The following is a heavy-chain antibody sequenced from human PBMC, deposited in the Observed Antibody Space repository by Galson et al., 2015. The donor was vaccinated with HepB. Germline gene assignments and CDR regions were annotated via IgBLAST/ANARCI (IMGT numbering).Heavy chain of an antibody. CDR3: ARVRKTYYDSSNGGVAEYFQH. Sequence: SVKVSCKASGGTFSSYAISWVRQAPGQGLEWMGGIIPIFGTANYAQKFQGRVTITADESTSTAYMELSSLRSEDTAVYYCARVRKTYYDSSNGGVAEYFQHWGQGTLVTVSS. J-gene: IGHJ1*01. D-gene: IGHD3-22*01. CDR2: IIPIFGTA. V-gene: IGHV1-69*13. CDR1: GGTFSSYA.